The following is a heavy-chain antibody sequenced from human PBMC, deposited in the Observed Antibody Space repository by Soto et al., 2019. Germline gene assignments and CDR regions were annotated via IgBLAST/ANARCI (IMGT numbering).Heavy chain of an antibody. CDR3: STGLGTYYSRFDY. V-gene: IGHV3-15*07. D-gene: IGHD3-10*01. CDR1: GFTFKRAW. J-gene: IGHJ4*02. CDR2: IKSGIDGEAT. Sequence: EVQLVESGGGLVKPGGSLTLSCAASGFTFKRAWMNWVRQAPGKGLEWVGRIKSGIDGEATDYGAPVRGRFTISRDDSRNTLSLQMNSLKTEDTAIYYCSTGLGTYYSRFDYWGRGTLVTASS.